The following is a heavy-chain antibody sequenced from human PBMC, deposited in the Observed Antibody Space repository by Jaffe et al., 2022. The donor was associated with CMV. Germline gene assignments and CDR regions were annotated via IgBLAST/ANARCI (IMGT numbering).Heavy chain of an antibody. Sequence: QVQLQESGPGLVKPSETLSLTCTVSGGSISSYYWSWIRQPPGKGLEWIGYIYYSGSTNYNPSLKSRVTISVDTSKNQFSLKLSSVTAADTAVYYCARGHAWANDAFDIWGQGTMVTVSS. V-gene: IGHV4-59*01. CDR2: IYYSGST. J-gene: IGHJ3*02. CDR3: ARGHAWANDAFDI. CDR1: GGSISSYY.